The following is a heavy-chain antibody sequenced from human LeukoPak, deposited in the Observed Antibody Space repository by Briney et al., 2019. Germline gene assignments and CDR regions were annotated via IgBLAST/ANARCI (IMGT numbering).Heavy chain of an antibody. J-gene: IGHJ4*02. CDR1: VYTFTGYY. CDR3: ARDYSSGVRWYFDY. CDR2: INPNSGGT. Sequence: GASVNVSCKASVYTFTGYYMHWVRQAPGQGLEWMGWINPNSGGTNYAQKFQGRVTMTRDTSISTAYMELSRLRSDDTAVYYCARDYSSGVRWYFDYWGQGTLVTVSS. D-gene: IGHD3-10*01. V-gene: IGHV1-2*02.